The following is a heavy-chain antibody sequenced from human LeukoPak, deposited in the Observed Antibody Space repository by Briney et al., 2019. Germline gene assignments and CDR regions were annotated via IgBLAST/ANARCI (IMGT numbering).Heavy chain of an antibody. V-gene: IGHV3-30*04. J-gene: IGHJ4*02. CDR3: ARLGIAVAGQFDY. CDR1: GFTFSSYA. Sequence: PGRSLRLSCAASGFTFSSYAMHWVRQAPGKGLEWVAVISYDGSNKYYADSVKGRFTISRDNSKNTLYLQMNSLRAEDTAVYYCARLGIAVAGQFDYWGQGTLVTDSS. D-gene: IGHD6-19*01. CDR2: ISYDGSNK.